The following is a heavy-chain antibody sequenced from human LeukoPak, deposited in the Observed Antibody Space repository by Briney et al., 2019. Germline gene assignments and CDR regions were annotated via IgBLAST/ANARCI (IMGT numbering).Heavy chain of an antibody. CDR2: IRYDGNNQ. CDR1: GFTFSSYG. J-gene: IGHJ4*02. Sequence: PGGSLRLSCAASGFTFSSYGMHWVRQAPGKGLEWVAFIRYDGNNQYYADSVMGRFTISRDSSKNTLYLQMNSLTAEDTAVYYCAKDFSRALISGWRFDYWGQGTLVTVSS. V-gene: IGHV3-30*02. D-gene: IGHD6-19*01. CDR3: AKDFSRALISGWRFDY.